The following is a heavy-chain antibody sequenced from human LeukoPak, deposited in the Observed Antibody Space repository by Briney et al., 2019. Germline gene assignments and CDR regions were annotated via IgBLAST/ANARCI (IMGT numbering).Heavy chain of an antibody. CDR3: ARETSQKGAHYMDV. Sequence: SETLSLTCTVSRDSISSTIHYWGWLRQPPGKGLEWIGSVYFNGNTYYNPSLKSRVTISVDRSKNQFSLKLSSVTAADTAVYYCARETSQKGAHYMDVWGKGSTVTISS. CDR2: VYFNGNT. V-gene: IGHV4-39*07. CDR1: RDSISSTIHY. J-gene: IGHJ6*03. D-gene: IGHD3-16*01.